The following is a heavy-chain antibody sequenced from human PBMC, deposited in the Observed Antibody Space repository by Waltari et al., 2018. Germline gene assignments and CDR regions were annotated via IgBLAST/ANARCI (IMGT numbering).Heavy chain of an antibody. D-gene: IGHD3-10*01. CDR1: GFRFSNYW. CDR3: VRLAQRTYRSPVPGRHYYYGMDV. V-gene: IGHV3-74*03. J-gene: IGHJ6*02. Sequence: EEQLLESGGGLVQPGDSLRLSCTASGFRFSNYWMNWVRQAPVKGLVWFERISNDESSLTYADCVKGRFTISRDNAKNTLYLQMKRLRAEDTAVYYCVRLAQRTYRSPVPGRHYYYGMDVWGQGTTVTVSS. CDR2: ISNDESSL.